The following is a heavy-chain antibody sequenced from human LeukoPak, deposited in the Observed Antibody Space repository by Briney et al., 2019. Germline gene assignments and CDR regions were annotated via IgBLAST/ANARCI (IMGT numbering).Heavy chain of an antibody. CDR3: ARTGSTWPKTFDY. J-gene: IGHJ4*02. CDR1: GGSISSVGHY. Sequence: SETLSLTCTVSGGSISSVGHYWSWIRQPAGKGLEWIGRIYTSGNTNYNPSLKSRLTISVDTSKNQFSLNLSSVTAADTAVYYCARTGSTWPKTFDYWGQGTLVSVSS. CDR2: IYTSGNT. D-gene: IGHD6-13*01. V-gene: IGHV4-61*02.